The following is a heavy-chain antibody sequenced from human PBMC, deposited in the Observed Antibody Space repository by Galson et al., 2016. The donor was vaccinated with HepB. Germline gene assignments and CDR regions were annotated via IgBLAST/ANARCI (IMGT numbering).Heavy chain of an antibody. V-gene: IGHV3-23*01. D-gene: IGHD3-10*01. CDR3: AKSKLNLGCDAFDV. J-gene: IGHJ3*01. Sequence: SLRLSCAASGFTFSHYAVSWVRQAPGKGLEWVAGINGYGDRPYYADAVKGRFTISRDNSKNTLYLQVSSLRAEDTAVYYCAKSKLNLGCDAFDVWGRGAMVTVSS. CDR1: GFTFSHYA. CDR2: INGYGDRP.